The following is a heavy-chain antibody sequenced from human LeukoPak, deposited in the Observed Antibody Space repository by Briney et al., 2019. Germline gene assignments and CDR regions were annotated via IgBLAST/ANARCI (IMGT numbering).Heavy chain of an antibody. CDR2: IIPIVGIT. CDR1: GGTFNSFG. Sequence: GASVKVSCKASGGTFNSFGINWVRQAPGQGLEWLGRIIPIVGITNYAQKFQGRVTIITDNSTRTAYMELSSLTSEDTAVYYCARGLHFTMVRGATTNYYYGMDVWGQGTSVTVSS. D-gene: IGHD3-10*01. CDR3: ARGLHFTMVRGATTNYYYGMDV. V-gene: IGHV1-69*04. J-gene: IGHJ6*02.